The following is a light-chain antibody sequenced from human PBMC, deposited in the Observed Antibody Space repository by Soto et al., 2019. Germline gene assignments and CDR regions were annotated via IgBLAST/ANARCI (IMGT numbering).Light chain of an antibody. V-gene: IGKV2D-30*01. J-gene: IGKJ2*01. CDR2: KVS. Sequence: DVVMTQSPLSLPVTLGQPASISCRSSQSLVYSDGNTYLSWFQQRPGQSPRRLIYKVSNWDSGVPDRFSGIGSGSDFTLKISRVEAEYIGVYYCMQGTHWPYTFGQGTKLEIK. CDR3: MQGTHWPYT. CDR1: QSLVYSDGNTY.